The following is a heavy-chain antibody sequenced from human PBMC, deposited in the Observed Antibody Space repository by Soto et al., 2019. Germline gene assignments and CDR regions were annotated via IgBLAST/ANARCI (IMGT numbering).Heavy chain of an antibody. J-gene: IGHJ3*02. Sequence: QLQLQESGPGLVKPSETLSLTCTVSGGSISSSSYYWGWIRQPPGKGLEWIGSIYYSGSTYYNPSLKSRVTISVDTSKNQFSLKLSSVTAADTAVYYCARLRSDYADAFDIWGQGTMVTVSS. CDR1: GGSISSSSYY. CDR3: ARLRSDYADAFDI. D-gene: IGHD4-17*01. V-gene: IGHV4-39*01. CDR2: IYYSGST.